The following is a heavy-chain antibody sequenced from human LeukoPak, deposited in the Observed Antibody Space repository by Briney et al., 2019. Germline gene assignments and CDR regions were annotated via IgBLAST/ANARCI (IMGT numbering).Heavy chain of an antibody. Sequence: AGGSLRLSRAASGFTFSNYGMHWVRQAPGKGLEWVTFIRHDGSHKSYADSVKGRFTVSRDNSKNTLYLQMNSLRPEDTAVYYCALVRDGYTNWGQGTLVTVSS. CDR3: ALVRDGYTN. CDR2: IRHDGSHK. J-gene: IGHJ4*02. V-gene: IGHV3-30*02. CDR1: GFTFSNYG. D-gene: IGHD5-24*01.